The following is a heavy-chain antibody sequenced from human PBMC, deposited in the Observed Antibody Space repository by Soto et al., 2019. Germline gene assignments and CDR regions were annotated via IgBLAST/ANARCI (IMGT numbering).Heavy chain of an antibody. D-gene: IGHD5-18*01. J-gene: IGHJ4*02. Sequence: EVQLVESGGGLVQPGRSLRLSCAASGFIFDDYAMHWVRQVPGKGLEWVSGISWNSDDRAYADSVKGRFTISRDNAKNALYLQINSLRAEDTAFYYCARDQGASYGLYYFDYWGQGTLVTVSS. CDR1: GFIFDDYA. CDR3: ARDQGASYGLYYFDY. CDR2: ISWNSDDR. V-gene: IGHV3-9*01.